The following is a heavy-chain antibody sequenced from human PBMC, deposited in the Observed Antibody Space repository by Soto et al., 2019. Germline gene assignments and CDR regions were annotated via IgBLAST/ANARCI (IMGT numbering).Heavy chain of an antibody. Sequence: PGGSLRLSCAASGFTFSSYSMNWVRQAPGKGLEWVSSISSSSSYIYYADSVKGRFTISRDNSKNTLYLQMNSLRAEDTAVYYCAKADIYSGYDTPRTVYYWGQGTLVTVSS. CDR3: AKADIYSGYDTPRTVYY. J-gene: IGHJ4*02. V-gene: IGHV3-21*01. CDR1: GFTFSSYS. D-gene: IGHD5-12*01. CDR2: ISSSSSYI.